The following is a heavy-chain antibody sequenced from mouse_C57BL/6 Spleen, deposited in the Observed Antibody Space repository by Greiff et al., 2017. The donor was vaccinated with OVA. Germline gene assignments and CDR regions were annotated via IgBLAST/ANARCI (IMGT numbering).Heavy chain of an antibody. CDR2: ILPGSGST. V-gene: IGHV1-9*01. CDR1: GYTFTGYW. Sequence: QVQLQPSGAELMKPGDSVKLSCKATGYTFTGYWIEWVKQRPGHGLEWIGDILPGSGSTNYTEKFKGKVTFTADPSSNTAYMQLSSLTTEDSSIYYCAGGLGRPSSWYFDGGGTGTTVTVSS. D-gene: IGHD4-1*01. CDR3: AGGLGRPSSWYFDG. J-gene: IGHJ1*03.